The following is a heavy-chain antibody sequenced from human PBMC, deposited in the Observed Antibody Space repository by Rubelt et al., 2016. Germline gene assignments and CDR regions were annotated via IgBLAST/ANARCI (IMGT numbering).Heavy chain of an antibody. CDR1: GGSISSSSFY. Sequence: QLQLQESGPGLVKPSETLSLTCTVSGGSISSSSFYWGWIRQSPGKGLEWIGEINHSGTTNYNPSLKSRVTISLDTSKNQFSLGLTSVTSADTAIYYCARSSGYDYVYDYWGQGTLVTVSS. CDR3: ARSSGYDYVYDY. D-gene: IGHD5-12*01. V-gene: IGHV4-39*07. CDR2: INHSGTT. J-gene: IGHJ4*02.